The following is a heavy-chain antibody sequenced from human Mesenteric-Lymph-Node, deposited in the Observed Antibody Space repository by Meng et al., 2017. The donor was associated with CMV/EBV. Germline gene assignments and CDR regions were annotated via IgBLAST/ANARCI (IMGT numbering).Heavy chain of an antibody. CDR1: GYTFTTYY. CDR3: ARDQADSNSYYYYYGMDV. Sequence: ASVKVSCKASGYTFTTYYMYWVRQAPGQGLEWMGIINPSGGSTSYAQRFQGRVTMTRDTSTSTVYMELSSLRSEDTAVYYCARDQADSNSYYYYYGMDVWGQGTTVTVSS. V-gene: IGHV1-46*01. D-gene: IGHD4-11*01. CDR2: INPSGGST. J-gene: IGHJ6*02.